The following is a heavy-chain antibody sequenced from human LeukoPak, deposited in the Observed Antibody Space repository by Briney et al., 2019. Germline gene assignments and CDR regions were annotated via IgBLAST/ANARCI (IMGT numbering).Heavy chain of an antibody. Sequence: GASVKVSCKASGYTFTGYYMHWVRQASGQGLEWMGWINPNSGGTNYAQKFQGRVTMTRDTSISTAYMELSRLRSDDTAVYYCARDYCSGGSCYSEFFRFDPWGQGTLVTVSS. CDR2: INPNSGGT. J-gene: IGHJ5*02. V-gene: IGHV1-2*02. CDR1: GYTFTGYY. CDR3: ARDYCSGGSCYSEFFRFDP. D-gene: IGHD2-15*01.